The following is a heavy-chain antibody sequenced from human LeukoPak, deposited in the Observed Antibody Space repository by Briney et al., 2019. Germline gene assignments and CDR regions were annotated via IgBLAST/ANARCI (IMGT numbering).Heavy chain of an antibody. V-gene: IGHV3-21*06. Sequence: PGGSLRLSCAASGCTFSHYYMTWVRQAPGKGLEWVSSISGSSGYIFYADSVKGRFTISRDNAKNSLYLQMNSLRAEDTAVYYCGRDLPTVTSIDYWGQGTLVTVSS. D-gene: IGHD4-17*01. CDR3: GRDLPTVTSIDY. CDR1: GCTFSHYY. J-gene: IGHJ4*02. CDR2: ISGSSGYI.